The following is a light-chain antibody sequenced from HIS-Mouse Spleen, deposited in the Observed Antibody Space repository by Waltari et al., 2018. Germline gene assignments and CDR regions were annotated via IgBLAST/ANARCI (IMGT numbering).Light chain of an antibody. CDR3: QQSYSTPPYT. CDR1: QSISSY. CDR2: AAS. Sequence: DIQMTQYLSFLSASVGDRVTITCRESQSISSYLNWYQQKPGKAPKLLIYAASSLQSGVPSRFSGSGSWTDFTLTISSLQPEDFATYYCQQSYSTPPYTFGQGTKLEIK. V-gene: IGKV1-39*01. J-gene: IGKJ2*01.